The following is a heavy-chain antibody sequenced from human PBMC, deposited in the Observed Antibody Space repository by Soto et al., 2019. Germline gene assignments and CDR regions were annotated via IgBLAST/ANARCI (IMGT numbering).Heavy chain of an antibody. Sequence: GGSLRLSCAASGFTFSSYAMSWVRQAPGKGLEWVSAISGSGGSTYYADSVKGRFTISRDNSKNTLYLQMNSLRAEDTAVYYCAKDRGLHLGELSHPAGYWGQGTLVTVSS. V-gene: IGHV3-23*01. J-gene: IGHJ4*02. CDR2: ISGSGGST. CDR1: GFTFSSYA. CDR3: AKDRGLHLGELSHPAGY. D-gene: IGHD3-16*02.